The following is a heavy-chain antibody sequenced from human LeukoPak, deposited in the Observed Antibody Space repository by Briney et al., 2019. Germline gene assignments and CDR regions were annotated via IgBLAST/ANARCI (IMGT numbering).Heavy chain of an antibody. J-gene: IGHJ5*02. V-gene: IGHV4-39*01. CDR2: IYYSGST. Sequence: SETLSLTCTVSGGSISSSSYYWGWIRQPPGKGLEWIGSIYYSGSTYYNPSLKSRVTISVDTSKNQFSLKLSSVTAADTAVYYCARGGGVWFGMNWFDPWGQGTLVTVSS. D-gene: IGHD3-10*01. CDR3: ARGGGVWFGMNWFDP. CDR1: GGSISSSSYY.